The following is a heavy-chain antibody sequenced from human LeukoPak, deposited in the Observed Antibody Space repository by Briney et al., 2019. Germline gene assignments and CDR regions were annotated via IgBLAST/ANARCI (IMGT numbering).Heavy chain of an antibody. Sequence: GGSLRLSCAASGFTFSDAWMTWVRQAPGKGLEWVSYISSSSSTIYYADSVKGRFTISRDNAKNSLYLQMNSLRAEDTAVYYCARDYEGAHDYWGQGTLVTVSS. CDR1: GFTFSDAW. CDR2: ISSSSSTI. CDR3: ARDYEGAHDY. V-gene: IGHV3-48*01. D-gene: IGHD5-12*01. J-gene: IGHJ4*02.